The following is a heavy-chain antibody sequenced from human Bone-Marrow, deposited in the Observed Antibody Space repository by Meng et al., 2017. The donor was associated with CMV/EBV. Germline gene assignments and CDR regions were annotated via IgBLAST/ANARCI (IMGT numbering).Heavy chain of an antibody. CDR2: IDGDGSSI. CDR3: ARDRFSGNVGNWFDP. D-gene: IGHD4-23*01. Sequence: CFTFNTCLLPWVRQTPGKGLVWVSRIDGDGSSIHYADSVKGRFAISRDNARNTLYLQMNSLRTEDTAVYYCARDRFSGNVGNWFDPWGQGTLVTVSS. CDR1: CFTFNTCL. V-gene: IGHV3-74*01. J-gene: IGHJ5*02.